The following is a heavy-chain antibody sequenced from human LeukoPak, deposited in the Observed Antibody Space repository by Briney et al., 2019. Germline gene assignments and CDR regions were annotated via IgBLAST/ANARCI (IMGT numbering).Heavy chain of an antibody. CDR2: IYYSGST. Sequence: SETLSLTCTVSGGSISSYYWSWIRQPPGKGLEWIGYIYYSGSTNYNPSLKSRVTIPVDTSKNQFSLKLSSVTAADTAVYYCARVPVAATPRSSYGADYYYYGMDVWGQGTTVTVSS. CDR1: GGSISSYY. J-gene: IGHJ6*02. V-gene: IGHV4-59*01. CDR3: ARVPVAATPRSSYGADYYYYGMDV. D-gene: IGHD2-15*01.